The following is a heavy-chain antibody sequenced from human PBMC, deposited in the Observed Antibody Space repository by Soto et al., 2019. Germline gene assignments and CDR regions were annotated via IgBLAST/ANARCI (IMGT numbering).Heavy chain of an antibody. D-gene: IGHD3-9*01. Sequence: ASETLSLTCTVSGGSISSYYWSWIRQPPGKGLEWIGYIYYSGRTNYNPSLKSRVTISVDTSKNQFSLKLSSVTAADTAVYYCAREVYILTGYPGWFDPWGQGTLVTVS. V-gene: IGHV4-59*01. J-gene: IGHJ5*02. CDR3: AREVYILTGYPGWFDP. CDR1: GGSISSYY. CDR2: IYYSGRT.